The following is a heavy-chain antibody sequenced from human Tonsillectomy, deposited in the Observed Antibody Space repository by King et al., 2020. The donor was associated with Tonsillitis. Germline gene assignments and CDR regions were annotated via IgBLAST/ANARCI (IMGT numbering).Heavy chain of an antibody. Sequence: VQLVESGGGLVKPGGSLRLSCAASGFTFSNYGMNWVRQAPGKGLEWVSGIIGSGGRTYYGDSVEGRFTVSRDNSKNTLYLHMNSLRAEDTAVYYCARASFGADYWGQGTLVTVSS. CDR1: GFTFSNYG. J-gene: IGHJ4*02. CDR2: IIGSGGRT. CDR3: ARASFGADY. V-gene: IGHV3-23*04. D-gene: IGHD4/OR15-4a*01.